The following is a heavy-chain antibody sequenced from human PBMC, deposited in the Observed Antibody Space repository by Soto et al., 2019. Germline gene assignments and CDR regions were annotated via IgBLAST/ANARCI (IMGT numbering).Heavy chain of an antibody. J-gene: IGHJ4*02. Sequence: QLQLQESGPGLVRPSGTLSLTCAVSGGFTSTNNWWSWVRQPPGKGLEWIGDAYHSGSTEYNPSLKSRVSISVDKSKNQNSLKLTSATAAETAVYYCARSPPSSYYGGSGTFDYWGQGTLVTVSS. CDR3: ARSPPSSYYGGSGTFDY. D-gene: IGHD3-10*01. CDR1: GGFTSTNNW. V-gene: IGHV4-4*02. CDR2: AYHSGST.